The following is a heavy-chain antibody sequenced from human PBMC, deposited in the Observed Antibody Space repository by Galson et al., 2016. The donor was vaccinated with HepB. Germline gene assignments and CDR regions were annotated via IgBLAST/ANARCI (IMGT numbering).Heavy chain of an antibody. D-gene: IGHD2-21*02. CDR3: ARDVCGGDCYYDYYGMDV. J-gene: IGHJ6*02. CDR2: ISYDGSNK. Sequence: SLRLSCAASEFTFSSYALHWVRQAPGKGLEWVTVISYDGSNKYYAGSVKGRFTISRDNSKNTLYLQMNSLRAEDTAVYYCARDVCGGDCYYDYYGMDVWGQGTTVTVSS. CDR1: EFTFSSYA. V-gene: IGHV3-30-3*01.